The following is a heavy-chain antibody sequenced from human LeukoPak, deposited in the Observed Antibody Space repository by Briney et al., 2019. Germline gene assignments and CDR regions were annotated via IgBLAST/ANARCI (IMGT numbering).Heavy chain of an antibody. V-gene: IGHV3-33*01. Sequence: RGSLRLSCAASEFTFSSYGMHCVRTAPGKWLDLVAVIWYDGSNQYHADSVKGRLTISRDNSKNTMYLQMNSLRVEDSAVYYCARASRYYGSGSYPNWFDPWGQGTLVTVSS. CDR2: IWYDGSNQ. CDR1: EFTFSSYG. D-gene: IGHD3-10*01. CDR3: ARASRYYGSGSYPNWFDP. J-gene: IGHJ5*02.